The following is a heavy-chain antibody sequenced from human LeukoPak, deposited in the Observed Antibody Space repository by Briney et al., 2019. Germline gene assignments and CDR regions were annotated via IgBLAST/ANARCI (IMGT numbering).Heavy chain of an antibody. D-gene: IGHD6-19*01. CDR3: ARINNYRVAVAGTAGYWAFDI. CDR1: GFSLRTSGMC. J-gene: IGHJ3*02. Sequence: SGPALVKPTQTPTLTCTFTGFSLRTSGMCVSWIRQPPGKALEWLARTDWDDDKYYSTSLKTRLTICKDTSKKQVVPTMTHMDTVDTATYYCARINNYRVAVAGTAGYWAFDIWGQGTMVTVSS. V-gene: IGHV2-70*11. CDR2: TDWDDDK.